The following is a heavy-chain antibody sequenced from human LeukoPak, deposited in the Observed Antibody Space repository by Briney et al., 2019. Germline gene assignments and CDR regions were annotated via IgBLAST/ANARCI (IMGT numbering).Heavy chain of an antibody. CDR2: INPNSGGT. J-gene: IGHJ3*02. V-gene: IGHV1-2*02. CDR3: AKYSGSHPAAFDI. D-gene: IGHD1-26*01. Sequence: PGASVKVSCKASGYTFTGYYMYWVRQAPGQGLEWMGWINPNSGGTNYAQEFQGRVTMTRDTSISTAYMELNRLRSDDTAVYYCAKYSGSHPAAFDIWGQGTMVTVSS. CDR1: GYTFTGYY.